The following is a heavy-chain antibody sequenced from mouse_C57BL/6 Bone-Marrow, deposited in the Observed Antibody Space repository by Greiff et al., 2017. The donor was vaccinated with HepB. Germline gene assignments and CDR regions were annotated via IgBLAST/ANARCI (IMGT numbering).Heavy chain of an antibody. V-gene: IGHV1-81*01. CDR2: IYPRSGNT. CDR3: ARTGIYYDSYYYAMDY. D-gene: IGHD2-4*01. CDR1: GYTFTSYG. Sequence: VQLQESGAELARPGASVKLSCKASGYTFTSYGISWVKQRTGQGLEWIGEIYPRSGNTYYNEKFKGKATLNADKSSSTAYMELRSLTSEDSAVYFCARTGIYYDSYYYAMDYWGQGTSVTVSS. J-gene: IGHJ4*01.